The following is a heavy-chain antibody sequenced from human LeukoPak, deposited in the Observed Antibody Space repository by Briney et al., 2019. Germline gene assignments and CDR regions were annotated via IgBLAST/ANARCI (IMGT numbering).Heavy chain of an antibody. CDR3: ARGSRRFDP. CDR2: INWNGGSR. Sequence: GXXLRLSCAASGFTFDDYGMSWVRQAPGKGLEWVSGINWNGGSRVYADSVKGRFTISRDNAKNSLYLQMNSLRAEDTALYYCARGSRRFDPWGQGTLVTVSS. J-gene: IGHJ5*02. D-gene: IGHD3-10*01. V-gene: IGHV3-20*04. CDR1: GFTFDDYG.